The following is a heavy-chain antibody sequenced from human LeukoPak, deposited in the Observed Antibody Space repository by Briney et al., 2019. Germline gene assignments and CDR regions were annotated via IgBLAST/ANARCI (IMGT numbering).Heavy chain of an antibody. Sequence: SGPTLVNPTQTLTLTCTFSGFSLSTSGMGVGWIRQPPGKALGWLALIYWDDDKRYSPSLKSRLTITKDASKNQVVLTMTNMDPVDTATYYRAHRRWTGYWEYYFNYWGQGTLVTVSS. CDR1: GFSLSTSGMG. CDR2: IYWDDDK. CDR3: AHRRWTGYWEYYFNY. V-gene: IGHV2-5*02. J-gene: IGHJ4*02. D-gene: IGHD3/OR15-3a*01.